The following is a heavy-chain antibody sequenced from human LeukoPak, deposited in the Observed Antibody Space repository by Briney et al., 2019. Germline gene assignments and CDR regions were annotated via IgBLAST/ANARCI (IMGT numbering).Heavy chain of an antibody. CDR3: AKEGGYSYGFGVGDDALDI. J-gene: IGHJ3*02. CDR2: IRYDGSNE. CDR1: GFTFSNYG. V-gene: IGHV3-30*02. Sequence: GGSLRLSCAASGFTFSNYGMHWVRQAPGKGLEWVTFIRYDGSNEDYADSVKGRFSISRYNPNNTLYLEMNSLRPEDTALYYCAKEGGYSYGFGVGDDALDIWGQGTMVTVSS. D-gene: IGHD5-18*01.